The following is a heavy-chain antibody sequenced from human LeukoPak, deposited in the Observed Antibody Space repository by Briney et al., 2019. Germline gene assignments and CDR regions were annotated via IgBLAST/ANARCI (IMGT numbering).Heavy chain of an antibody. CDR1: GGSFSGYY. J-gene: IGHJ4*02. Sequence: SETLSLTRAVYGGSFSGYYWSWIRQPPGKGLEWIGEINHSGSTNYNPSLKSRVTISVDTSKNQFSLKLSSVTAADTAVYYCARGKVQGGPLLRGTFDYWGQGTLVTVSS. V-gene: IGHV4-34*01. D-gene: IGHD3-10*01. CDR2: INHSGST. CDR3: ARGKVQGGPLLRGTFDY.